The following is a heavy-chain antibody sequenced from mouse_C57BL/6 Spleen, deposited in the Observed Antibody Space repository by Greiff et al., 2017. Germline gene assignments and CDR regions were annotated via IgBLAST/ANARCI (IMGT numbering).Heavy chain of an antibody. CDR1: GYTFTGYW. J-gene: IGHJ1*03. D-gene: IGHD1-1*01. CDR2: ILPGSGST. Sequence: VKLVESGAELMKPGASVKLSCKATGYTFTGYWIEWVKQRPGHGLEWIGEILPGSGSTNYNEKFKGKATFTADTSSNTAYMQLSSLTTEDSAIYYCARNGIYYYGSGGYFDVWGTGTTVTVSS. CDR3: ARNGIYYYGSGGYFDV. V-gene: IGHV1-9*01.